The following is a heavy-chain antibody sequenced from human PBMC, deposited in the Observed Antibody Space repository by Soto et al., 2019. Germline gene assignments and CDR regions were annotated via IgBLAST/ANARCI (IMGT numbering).Heavy chain of an antibody. Sequence: GGSLRLSCAASGFTFSSYWMHWVRQAPGKGLEWVSAISGSGGSTYYADSVKGRSTISRDNSKNTLYLQMNSLRAEDTAVYYCAKDRRTTSDIWGQGTMVTVSS. D-gene: IGHD4-4*01. V-gene: IGHV3-23*01. J-gene: IGHJ3*02. CDR1: GFTFSSYW. CDR3: AKDRRTTSDI. CDR2: ISGSGGST.